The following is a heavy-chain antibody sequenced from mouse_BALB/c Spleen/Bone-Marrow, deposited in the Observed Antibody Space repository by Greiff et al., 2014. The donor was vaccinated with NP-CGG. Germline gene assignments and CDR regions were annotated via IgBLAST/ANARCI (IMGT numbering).Heavy chain of an antibody. CDR1: GYAFSSYW. D-gene: IGHD4-1*01. J-gene: IGHJ2*01. Sequence: QVQLKESGAELVRPGSSVRISCKASGYAFSSYWMNWVKQRPGQGLEWIGQIYPGDGDTNYNGKFKGKATLTADKSSSTAYMQLSSLTSEDSAVYFCARVRNWADYWGQGTTLTVSS. CDR2: IYPGDGDT. V-gene: IGHV1-80*01. CDR3: ARVRNWADY.